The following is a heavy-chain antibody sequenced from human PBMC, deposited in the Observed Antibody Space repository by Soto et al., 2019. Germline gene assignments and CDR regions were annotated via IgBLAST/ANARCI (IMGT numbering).Heavy chain of an antibody. CDR1: GFTVSNNY. V-gene: IGHV3-53*01. CDR3: ATQRGGGGY. D-gene: IGHD6-25*01. J-gene: IGHJ4*02. Sequence: EVQLVESGGGLIQPGGSLRLSCAVSGFTVSNNYMSWVRQAPGKGLEGVSVIYSGGYTAYGDSVKGRFTISRDNSKNTLNFQRNSPGADDPAVFYWATQRGGGGYWGQGTLVTVSS. CDR2: IYSGGYT.